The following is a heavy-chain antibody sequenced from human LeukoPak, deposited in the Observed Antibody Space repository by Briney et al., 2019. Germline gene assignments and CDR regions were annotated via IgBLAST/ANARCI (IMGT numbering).Heavy chain of an antibody. J-gene: IGHJ4*02. D-gene: IGHD3-3*01. Sequence: ASVKVSCKASGYTFTSYGISWVRQAPGQGLEWMGWISAYNGNTNYAQKFQGRVTITRDTSASTAYMELSSLRSEDTAVYYCARTRFLEWLSYDYWGQGTLVTVSS. CDR2: ISAYNGNT. V-gene: IGHV1-18*01. CDR3: ARTRFLEWLSYDY. CDR1: GYTFTSYG.